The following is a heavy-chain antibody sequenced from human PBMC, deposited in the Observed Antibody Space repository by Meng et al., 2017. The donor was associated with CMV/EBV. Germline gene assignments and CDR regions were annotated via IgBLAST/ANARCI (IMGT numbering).Heavy chain of an antibody. CDR2: ISSSSSYI. CDR1: GFTFSSYS. D-gene: IGHD3-16*01. Sequence: GESLKISCAASGFTFSSYSMNWVRQAPGKGLEWVSSISSSSSYIYYADSVKGRFTTSRDNAKNSLYLQMNSLRAEDTAVYYCVSFHRGEIYYGMDVWGQGTTVTVSS. J-gene: IGHJ6*02. CDR3: VSFHRGEIYYGMDV. V-gene: IGHV3-21*01.